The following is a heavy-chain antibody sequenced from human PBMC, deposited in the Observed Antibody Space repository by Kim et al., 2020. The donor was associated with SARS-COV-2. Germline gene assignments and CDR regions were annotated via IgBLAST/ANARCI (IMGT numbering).Heavy chain of an antibody. D-gene: IGHD3-10*01. J-gene: IGHJ4*02. CDR3: ATDMGFGVLVWVY. Sequence: YSHKFQVRLTMTEDTSTHTAYMELSSLRSEDTAVYYCATDMGFGVLVWVYWGQGTLVTVSS. V-gene: IGHV1-24*01.